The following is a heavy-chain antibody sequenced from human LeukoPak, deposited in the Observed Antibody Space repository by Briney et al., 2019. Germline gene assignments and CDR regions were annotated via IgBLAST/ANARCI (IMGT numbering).Heavy chain of an antibody. J-gene: IGHJ5*02. D-gene: IGHD3-10*01. CDR2: ISSSSSYI. CDR3: ARDPDYYGSGSMDWFDP. Sequence: GGSLRLSCAASGFTFSSYSMNWVRQAPGKGLEWVSSISSSSSYIYYADSVKGRFTISRDNAKNSLYLQMNSLRAEDTAVYYCARDPDYYGSGSMDWFDPWGQGTLVTVSS. CDR1: GFTFSSYS. V-gene: IGHV3-21*01.